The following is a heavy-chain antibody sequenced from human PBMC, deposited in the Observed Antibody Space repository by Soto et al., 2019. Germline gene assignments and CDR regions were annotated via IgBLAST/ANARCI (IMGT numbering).Heavy chain of an antibody. Sequence: QVQLAESGGGVVQPGRSLRLSCVVSGFTLGTYAMHWARQAPGKGLEWVAIISFDGNNKYYGDSVKGRFTISRDNSKNTLYLQMNSLRADDTAVYFCAIGGYCGSPSCYTSPLTDSWGQGTLVTVSS. CDR1: GFTLGTYA. V-gene: IGHV3-30-3*01. CDR3: AIGGYCGSPSCYTSPLTDS. CDR2: ISFDGNNK. J-gene: IGHJ4*02. D-gene: IGHD2-2*02.